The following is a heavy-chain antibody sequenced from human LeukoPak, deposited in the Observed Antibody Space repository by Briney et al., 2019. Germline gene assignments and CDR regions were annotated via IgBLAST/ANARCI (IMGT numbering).Heavy chain of an antibody. Sequence: SETLSLTCTVSGGSINSDYWSWIRQPPGKGLEWIAYIYDRGTTNYDPSLRSRVTISLDSSKNRFSLRLTSVTAADTAVYYCAREGLGETYFEYWGRGILVTVSS. CDR2: IYDRGTT. D-gene: IGHD3-10*01. CDR1: GGSINSDY. V-gene: IGHV4-59*12. J-gene: IGHJ4*02. CDR3: AREGLGETYFEY.